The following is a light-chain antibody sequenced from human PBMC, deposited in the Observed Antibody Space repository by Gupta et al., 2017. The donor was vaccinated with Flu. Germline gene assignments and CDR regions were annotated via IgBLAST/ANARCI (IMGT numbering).Light chain of an antibody. J-gene: IGKJ2*01. CDR2: AAA. CDR1: QDIKRW. Sequence: GDRVTITCRASQDIKRWLAWYQQKPGQAPKLLIFAAASLQSGVPSRFSGSGSGTDFTLTISSLQPEDFATYYCQQANSFPYTFGQGTKLDI. CDR3: QQANSFPYT. V-gene: IGKV1-12*01.